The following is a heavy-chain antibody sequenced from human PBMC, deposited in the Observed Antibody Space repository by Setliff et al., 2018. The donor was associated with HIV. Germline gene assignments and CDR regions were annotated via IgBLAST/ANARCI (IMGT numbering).Heavy chain of an antibody. D-gene: IGHD3-9*01. Sequence: ASETLSLTCTVPGGSINRSNYYWGWIRQPPGKGLEWIGTISYTGSTYYDPSLKSRVNISLDTSRNQFFLKLSSVTAPDTAIYYCARQTWEYYDTLTGYYRSPKNFDSWGQGTLVTVSS. CDR3: ARQTWEYYDTLTGYYRSPKNFDS. CDR2: ISYTGST. J-gene: IGHJ4*02. V-gene: IGHV4-39*01. CDR1: GGSINRSNYY.